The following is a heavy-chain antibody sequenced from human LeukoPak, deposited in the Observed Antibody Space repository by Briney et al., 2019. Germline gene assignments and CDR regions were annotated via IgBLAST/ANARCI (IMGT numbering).Heavy chain of an antibody. J-gene: IGHJ3*02. CDR1: GFTFSSYS. CDR3: ARVYYDILTCYYREDAFDI. V-gene: IGHV3-21*01. D-gene: IGHD3-9*01. Sequence: GGSLRLSCAASGFTFSSYSMNWVRQAPGKGLEWVSSISSSSSYIYYADSVKGRFTISRDNAKNSLYLQMNSLRAEDTAVYYCARVYYDILTCYYREDAFDIWGQGTMVTVSS. CDR2: ISSSSSYI.